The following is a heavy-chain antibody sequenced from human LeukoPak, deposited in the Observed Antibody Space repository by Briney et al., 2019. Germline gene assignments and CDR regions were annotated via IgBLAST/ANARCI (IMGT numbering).Heavy chain of an antibody. V-gene: IGHV4-59*01. CDR1: GASISSYY. CDR2: INHGGST. D-gene: IGHD3-10*01. J-gene: IGHJ4*02. Sequence: PSETLSPTCTVSGASISSYYWSWIRQPPGKALEWIGYINHGGSTKYNPSLKSRVTISVDTSKNQFSLKLRSVTAADTAVYYCARGSYYGSGSYYNIWGQGTLVTVSS. CDR3: ARGSYYGSGSYYNI.